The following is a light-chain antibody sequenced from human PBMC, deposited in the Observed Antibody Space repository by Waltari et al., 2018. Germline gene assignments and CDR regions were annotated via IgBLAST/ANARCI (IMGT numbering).Light chain of an antibody. Sequence: DIQMTQNPSSLSASVGDRVTITCRASRNINNYLNWYQQKPGKAPKLLIYAESSLQSGVPSRFSGSGSGTEFTLTISSLQPEDFATYYCQQSYSTLTFGPGTKVDIK. CDR1: RNINNY. V-gene: IGKV1-39*01. CDR3: QQSYSTLT. J-gene: IGKJ3*01. CDR2: AES.